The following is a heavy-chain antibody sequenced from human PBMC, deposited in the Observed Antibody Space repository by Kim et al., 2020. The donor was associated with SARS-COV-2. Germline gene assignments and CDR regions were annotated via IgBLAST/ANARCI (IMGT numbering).Heavy chain of an antibody. CDR3: ARGYSYGGRFDP. CDR1: GFTFSSYS. Sequence: GGSLRLSCAASGFTFSSYSMHWVRQAPGKGLEWVSSISSSSSYIYYADSVKGRFTISRDNAKNSLYLQMNSLRAEDTAVYYCARGYSYGGRFDPWGQGTLVTVSS. D-gene: IGHD5-18*01. V-gene: IGHV3-21*01. CDR2: ISSSSSYI. J-gene: IGHJ5*02.